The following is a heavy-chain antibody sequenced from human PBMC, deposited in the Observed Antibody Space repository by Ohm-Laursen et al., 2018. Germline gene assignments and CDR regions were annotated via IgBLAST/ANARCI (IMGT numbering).Heavy chain of an antibody. CDR2: MSPKNDNT. CDR1: GYTFTSLD. J-gene: IGHJ4*02. CDR3: ARGVDAGVDY. V-gene: IGHV1-8*01. Sequence: ASVKVSCNASGYTFTSLDINWVRQATGQGLEWMGWMSPKNDNTGYAQKFQGRVTMTRDTSINTAYMELSSLTSEDTAVYYCARGVDAGVDYWGQGTLVTVSS. D-gene: IGHD1-26*01.